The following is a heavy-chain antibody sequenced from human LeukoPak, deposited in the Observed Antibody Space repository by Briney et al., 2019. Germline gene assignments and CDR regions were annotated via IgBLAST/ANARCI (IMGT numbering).Heavy chain of an antibody. CDR1: GFTFSSYG. Sequence: PGRSLRLSCAASGFTFSSYGMHWVRQAPGKGLEWVAVIWYDGSNKYYADSVKGRFTISRDNSKNTLYLQMNSLRAEDTAVYYCARGGFGDFWSGYYTADYWGQGTLVTVSS. D-gene: IGHD3-3*01. CDR2: IWYDGSNK. J-gene: IGHJ4*02. V-gene: IGHV3-33*08. CDR3: ARGGFGDFWSGYYTADY.